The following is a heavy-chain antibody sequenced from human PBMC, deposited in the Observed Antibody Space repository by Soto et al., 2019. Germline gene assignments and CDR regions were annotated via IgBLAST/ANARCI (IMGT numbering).Heavy chain of an antibody. CDR3: ARVPGDGTTRYYYGTDV. CDR2: IIPIFGTA. J-gene: IGHJ6*02. Sequence: GASVKVSCKASGGTFSSYAISWVRQAPGQGLEWMGGIIPIFGTANYAQKFQGRVTITADKSTSTAYMELSSLRSEDTAVYYCARVPGDGTTRYYYGTDVWGHGTTVPVS. CDR1: GGTFSSYA. V-gene: IGHV1-69*06. D-gene: IGHD3-3*01.